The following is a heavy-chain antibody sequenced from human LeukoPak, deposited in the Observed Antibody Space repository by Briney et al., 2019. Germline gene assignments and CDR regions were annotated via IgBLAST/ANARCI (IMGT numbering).Heavy chain of an antibody. V-gene: IGHV4-34*01. D-gene: IGHD4-11*01. CDR3: ARYYSNYLFDY. J-gene: IGHJ4*02. CDR1: GGSFSGYF. Sequence: SETLSLTCAVYGGSFSGYFWNWIRQPPGKGLEWIGEINHSGSTNYNPSRKSRVTISVDTSKNQFSLKLSSVTAADTAVYYCARYYSNYLFDYWGQGTLVTVSS. CDR2: INHSGST.